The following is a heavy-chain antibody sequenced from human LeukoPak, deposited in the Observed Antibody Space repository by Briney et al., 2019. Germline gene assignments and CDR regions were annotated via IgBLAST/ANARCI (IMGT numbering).Heavy chain of an antibody. CDR3: ARDPGDPYGMDV. J-gene: IGHJ6*02. V-gene: IGHV1-46*01. D-gene: IGHD7-27*01. CDR2: INPTNGGT. CDR1: GFPLTNYY. Sequence: ASVKVSCKASGFPLTNYYVHWVRQAPGQGLEWMGMINPTNGGTNYAQNFQGRVTMTRDTSTTTVFLDLGSLRFEDTAIYYCARDPGDPYGMDVWGQGTTVTVSS.